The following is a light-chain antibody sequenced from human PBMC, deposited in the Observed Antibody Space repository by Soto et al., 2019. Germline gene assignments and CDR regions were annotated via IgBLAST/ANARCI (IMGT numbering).Light chain of an antibody. V-gene: IGKV3D-11*01. CDR3: QQRSNLLT. Sequence: SPATLSVYKEEGVTLSCRASQGIGDTLAWYQHNPVQTPRLLLYDGSKRARGIPARFSGSGSGTDFTLTIISLEPEDFAVCHWQQRSNLLTFGEGTKVDIK. J-gene: IGKJ4*01. CDR2: DGS. CDR1: QGIGDT.